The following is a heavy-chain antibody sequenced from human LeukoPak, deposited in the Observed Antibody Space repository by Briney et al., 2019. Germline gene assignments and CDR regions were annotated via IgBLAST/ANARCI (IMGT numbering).Heavy chain of an antibody. J-gene: IGHJ3*02. CDR3: AILTSPAMLYYYDSSGYYDAFDI. CDR2: IYYSGST. V-gene: IGHV4-39*01. D-gene: IGHD3-22*01. CDR1: GGSISSSSYY. Sequence: SETLSLTCTVSGGSISSSSYYWGWIRQPPGKGLEWIGSIYYSGSTYYNPSLKSRVTISVDTSKNQFSLKLSSVTAADTAVYYCAILTSPAMLYYYDSSGYYDAFDIWGRGTMVTVSS.